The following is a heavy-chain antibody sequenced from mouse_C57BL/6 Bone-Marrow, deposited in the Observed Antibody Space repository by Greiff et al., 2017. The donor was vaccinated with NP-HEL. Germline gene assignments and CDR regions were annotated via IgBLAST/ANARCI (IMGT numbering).Heavy chain of an antibody. CDR3: ARGDGYYQAWFAY. D-gene: IGHD2-3*01. Sequence: QVQLQQPGAELVRPGTSVKLSCKASGYTFTSYWMHWVKQRPGQGLEWIGVIDPSDSYTNYSQKFKGKATLTVDTSSSTAYMQLSSLTSEDSAVYYCARGDGYYQAWFAYWGQGTLVTVSA. CDR1: GYTFTSYW. V-gene: IGHV1-59*01. CDR2: IDPSDSYT. J-gene: IGHJ3*01.